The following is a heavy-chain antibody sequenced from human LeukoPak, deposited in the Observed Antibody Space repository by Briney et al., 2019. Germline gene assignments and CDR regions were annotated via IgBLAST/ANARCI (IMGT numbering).Heavy chain of an antibody. J-gene: IGHJ6*04. Sequence: GGFLRLSCAASGFTFSSYAMSWVRQAPGKGLEWVSAISGSGGSTYYADSVKGRFTISRDNSKNTLYLQMNSLRAEDTAVYYCAKSPSDSGWVYYGMDVWGKGTTVTVSS. V-gene: IGHV3-23*01. CDR2: ISGSGGST. CDR1: GFTFSSYA. CDR3: AKSPSDSGWVYYGMDV. D-gene: IGHD6-19*01.